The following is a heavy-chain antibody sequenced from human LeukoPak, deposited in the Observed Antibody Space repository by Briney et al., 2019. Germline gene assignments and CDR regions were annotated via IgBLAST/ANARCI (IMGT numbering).Heavy chain of an antibody. CDR3: ARERRYGSGSYYNNWFDP. CDR2: INHSGST. V-gene: IGHV4-34*01. J-gene: IGHJ5*02. D-gene: IGHD3-10*01. CDR1: GGSFSGYY. Sequence: SETLSLTCAVYGGSFSGYYWSWIRQPPGKGLEWIGEINHSGSTNYNPSLKSRVTISVDTSKNQFSLKLSSVTAADTAVYYCARERRYGSGSYYNNWFDPWGQGTLVTVSS.